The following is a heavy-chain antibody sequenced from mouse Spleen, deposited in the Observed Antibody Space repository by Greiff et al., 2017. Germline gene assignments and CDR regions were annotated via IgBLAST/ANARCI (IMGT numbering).Heavy chain of an antibody. J-gene: IGHJ2*01. V-gene: IGHV5-6-4*01. D-gene: IGHD2-4*01. CDR2: ISSGGSYT. Sequence: EVKLVESGGGLVKPGGSLKLSCAASGFTFSSYTMSWVRQTPEKRLEWVATISSGGSYTYYPDSVKGRFTISRDNAKNTLYLQMSSLKSEDTAMYYCTRDGLPYYFDYWGQGTTLTVSS. CDR1: GFTFSSYT. CDR3: TRDGLPYYFDY.